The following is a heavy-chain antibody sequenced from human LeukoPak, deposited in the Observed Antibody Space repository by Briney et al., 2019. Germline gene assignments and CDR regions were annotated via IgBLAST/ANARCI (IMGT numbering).Heavy chain of an antibody. CDR1: GGSFGGYY. V-gene: IGHV4-59*08. J-gene: IGHJ3*02. Sequence: SETLSLTCAVYGGSFGGYYWSWIRQPPGKGLEWIGYIYYSGGTDYNPSLKSRVTISVDTSKNQFSLKLRSVTAADTAVYYCARHVTISGPYDASDIWGQGTMVTVSP. CDR2: IYYSGGT. D-gene: IGHD5-24*01. CDR3: ARHVTISGPYDASDI.